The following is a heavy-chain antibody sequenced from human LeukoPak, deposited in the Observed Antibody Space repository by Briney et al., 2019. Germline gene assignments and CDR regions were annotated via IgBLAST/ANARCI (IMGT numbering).Heavy chain of an antibody. CDR1: GFTFSNYE. CDR2: ISSSGSDI. J-gene: IGHJ4*02. D-gene: IGHD1-26*01. V-gene: IGHV3-48*03. CDR3: AKAGSIRFDY. Sequence: QTGGSLRLSCAASGFTFSNYEMHWVRQAPGKGLEWVSYISSSGSDIYYADSVKGRFTISRDNAKNSLYLQMNSLRAEDTAVYYCAKAGSIRFDYWGQGTLVTVSS.